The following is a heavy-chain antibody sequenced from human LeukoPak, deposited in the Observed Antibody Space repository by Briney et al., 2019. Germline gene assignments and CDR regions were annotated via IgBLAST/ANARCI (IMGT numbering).Heavy chain of an antibody. CDR2: ISSDGSSA. D-gene: IGHD3-10*01. J-gene: IGHJ4*02. V-gene: IGHV3-74*01. Sequence: GGSLRLSCAASGFTFSTYWMHWVRQGPGQGLVWVSRISSDGSSATYADSVKGRFTISRDNAKNTVYLQLNSLRAEDTAVYYCASRYYVDFWGQGTLVTVSS. CDR3: ASRYYVDF. CDR1: GFTFSTYW.